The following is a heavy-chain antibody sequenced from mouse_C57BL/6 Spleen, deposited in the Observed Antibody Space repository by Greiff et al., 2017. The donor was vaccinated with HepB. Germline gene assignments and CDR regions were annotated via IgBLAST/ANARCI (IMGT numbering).Heavy chain of an antibody. V-gene: IGHV1-81*01. Sequence: QVQLQQSGAELARPGASVKLSCKASGYTFTSYGISWVKQRPGQGLEWIGEIYPRSGNTYYNEKFKGKATLTADKSSSTAYMELRSRTSEDSAVYFCARDDYDSNYYAMDYWGQGTSVTVSS. CDR1: GYTFTSYG. J-gene: IGHJ4*01. CDR2: IYPRSGNT. CDR3: ARDDYDSNYYAMDY. D-gene: IGHD2-4*01.